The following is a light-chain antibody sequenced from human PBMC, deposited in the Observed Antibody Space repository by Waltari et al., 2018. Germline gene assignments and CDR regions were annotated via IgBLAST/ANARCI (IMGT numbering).Light chain of an antibody. CDR2: EAL. J-gene: IGKJ4*01. CDR3: KQYKTYPLT. V-gene: IGKV1-5*01. CDR1: QSISSR. Sequence: DIQMTQSPSTLSASVGDRVTITCRASQSISSRLAWYQQKPGTAPKLLIHEALSLESGVPIRFSGTVSGTEFTLTISSLQPEDFGTYFCKQYKTYPLTFGGGTRVESK.